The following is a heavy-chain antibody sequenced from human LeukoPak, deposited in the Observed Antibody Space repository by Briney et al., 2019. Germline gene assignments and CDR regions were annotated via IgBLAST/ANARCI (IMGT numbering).Heavy chain of an antibody. V-gene: IGHV3-9*01. Sequence: GGSLRLSCAASGFTFDDYAMHWVRQAPGEGLEWVSGISWNSGSIGYADSVKGRFTISRDNAKNSLYLQMNSLRAEDTALYYCAKEILTYYYGSGSYGLDPWGQGTLVTVSS. CDR2: ISWNSGSI. J-gene: IGHJ5*02. CDR1: GFTFDDYA. CDR3: AKEILTYYYGSGSYGLDP. D-gene: IGHD3-10*01.